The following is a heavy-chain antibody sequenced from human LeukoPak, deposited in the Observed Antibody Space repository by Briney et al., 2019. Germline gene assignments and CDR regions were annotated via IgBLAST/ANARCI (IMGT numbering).Heavy chain of an antibody. Sequence: GGSLRLSCAASGFSLSSHGMHWVRQAPGKGLEWVTFIQDNERHIYYAESVKGRFTISRDNSKNTVHLQMNSLRIEDTAVYYCANELWRGPSDAFDIWGRGTMVTVSS. CDR3: ANELWRGPSDAFDI. V-gene: IGHV3-30*02. CDR1: GFSLSSHG. CDR2: IQDNERHI. D-gene: IGHD2-21*01. J-gene: IGHJ3*02.